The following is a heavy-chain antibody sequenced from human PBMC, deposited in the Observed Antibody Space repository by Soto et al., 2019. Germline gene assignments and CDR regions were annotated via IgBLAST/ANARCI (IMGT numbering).Heavy chain of an antibody. V-gene: IGHV2-26*01. J-gene: IGHJ5*02. CDR1: GLSITDSEMG. Sequence: QVTLKESGPVLVKPTETLTLRCTVSGLSITDSEMGVSWIRQPPGKALEWLAHLDSSGEKSYRTFLKSRLTISKDPSKSQIVLIMTNMDPADTATYYCARRHLAVAVSPWFDPWGQGILVTVSS. CDR3: ARRHLAVAVSPWFDP. CDR2: LDSSGEK. D-gene: IGHD3-16*01.